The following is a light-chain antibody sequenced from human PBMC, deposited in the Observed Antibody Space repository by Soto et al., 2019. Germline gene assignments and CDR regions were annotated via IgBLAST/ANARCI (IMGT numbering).Light chain of an antibody. V-gene: IGKV1-27*01. Sequence: DIQMTQSPSSLSASVGDRVTITCRASQCVDNDLAWYQQKPGKLPKVLIYAASTLQSGVPSRFSGSGSGTDFTLTIGSLQPENVSTYYCQNYNSAPTFGQGTKVEIK. CDR1: QCVDND. CDR2: AAS. J-gene: IGKJ1*01. CDR3: QNYNSAPT.